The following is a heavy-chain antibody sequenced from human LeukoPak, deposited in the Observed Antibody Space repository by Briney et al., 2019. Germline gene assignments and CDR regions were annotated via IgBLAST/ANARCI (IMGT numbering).Heavy chain of an antibody. D-gene: IGHD6-19*01. CDR3: AKDFASGWP. CDR2: ISGSGGST. J-gene: IGHJ5*02. CDR1: GFTFTTYA. Sequence: GGSLRLSCAASGFTFTTYAMTWVRQAPGKGLEWVSSISGSGGSTYYADSVKGRFTISRDNSKNMLYLQMNSLRAEDTAVYYCAKDFASGWPGGQGTLVTVSS. V-gene: IGHV3-23*01.